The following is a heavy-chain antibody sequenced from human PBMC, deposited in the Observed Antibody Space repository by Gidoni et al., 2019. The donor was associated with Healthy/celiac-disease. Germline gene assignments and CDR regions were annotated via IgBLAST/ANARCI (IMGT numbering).Heavy chain of an antibody. CDR2: IRAYNGNT. V-gene: IGHV1-18*01. CDR1: GYTFPSYG. D-gene: IGHD2-2*01. J-gene: IGHJ4*02. Sequence: QVQLVQSGAEVKKPGASVQVSCKASGYTFPSYGISWVRQAPGQGLEWMGWIRAYNGNTNYAQKLQGRVTMTTDTATSTAYMGLRSLRSDDTAVYYCARGDCSSTSCHNFDYWGQGTLVTVSS. CDR3: ARGDCSSTSCHNFDY.